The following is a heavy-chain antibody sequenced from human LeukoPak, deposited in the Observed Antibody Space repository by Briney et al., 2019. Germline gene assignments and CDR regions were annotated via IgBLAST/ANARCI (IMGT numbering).Heavy chain of an antibody. J-gene: IGHJ4*02. Sequence: GGSLRLSCAASGFTFSSYSMNWVRQAPGKGLEWVSSISSSSSYIYYADSVKGHFTISRDNAKNSLYLQMNSLRAEDTAVYYCARAEGPMVRGVVDYWGQGTLVTVSS. CDR2: ISSSSSYI. D-gene: IGHD3-10*01. CDR1: GFTFSSYS. CDR3: ARAEGPMVRGVVDY. V-gene: IGHV3-21*01.